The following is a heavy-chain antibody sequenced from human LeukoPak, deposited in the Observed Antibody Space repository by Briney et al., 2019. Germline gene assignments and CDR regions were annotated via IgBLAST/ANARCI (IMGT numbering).Heavy chain of an antibody. CDR3: ARGGFDI. V-gene: IGHV3-7*01. CDR2: IKEDGSEK. D-gene: IGHD3-10*01. CDR1: GFTFSSYG. J-gene: IGHJ3*02. Sequence: GGSLRLSCAASGFTFSSYGMHWVRQAPGKGLEWVANIKEDGSEKYYVDSVKGRFTISRDNAKNSLYLQMNSLRAEDTAVYYCARGGFDIWGQGTMVTVSS.